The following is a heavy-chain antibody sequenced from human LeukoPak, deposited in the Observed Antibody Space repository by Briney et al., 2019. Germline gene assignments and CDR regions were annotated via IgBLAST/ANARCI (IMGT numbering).Heavy chain of an antibody. CDR3: ARHVKRATRSVGWGLSPYFDY. Sequence: SETLSLTCTVSGGSISSSSYYWGWIRQPPGKGLEWIGSVTDTGNTNYNPSLKSRVTISVDTSKNQFSLKLSSVTAADTAVYYCARHVKRATRSVGWGLSPYFDYWGQGTLVTVSS. D-gene: IGHD2-21*01. V-gene: IGHV4-39*01. CDR1: GGSISSSSYY. CDR2: VTDTGNT. J-gene: IGHJ4*02.